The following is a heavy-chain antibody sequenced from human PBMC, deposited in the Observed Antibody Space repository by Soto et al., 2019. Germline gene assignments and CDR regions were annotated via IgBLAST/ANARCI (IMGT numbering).Heavy chain of an antibody. D-gene: IGHD5-12*01. CDR2: ISGSGGST. V-gene: IGHV3-23*01. Sequence: GGSLRLSCAASGFTFSSYAMSWVRQAPGKGLEWVSAISGSGGSTYYADSVKGRFTISRDNSKNTLYLQMNSLRAEDTAVYYCAKDPSIGHSGYDYYYYYGMDVWGQGTTVTVSS. CDR1: GFTFSSYA. CDR3: AKDPSIGHSGYDYYYYYGMDV. J-gene: IGHJ6*02.